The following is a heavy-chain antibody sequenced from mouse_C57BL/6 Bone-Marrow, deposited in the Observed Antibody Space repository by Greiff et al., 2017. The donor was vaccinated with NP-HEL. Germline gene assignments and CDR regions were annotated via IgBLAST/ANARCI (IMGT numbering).Heavy chain of an antibody. D-gene: IGHD2-3*01. Sequence: QVQLQQSGAELARPGASVKLSCKASGYTFTSYGISWVKQRTGQGLEWIGEIYPRSGNTYYNEKLQGKAKLTADKSSSTAYMELRSLTSEDSAVDFSARRGLLRYFDVWGTGTTVTVSS. CDR3: ARRGLLRYFDV. CDR2: IYPRSGNT. J-gene: IGHJ1*03. V-gene: IGHV1-81*01. CDR1: GYTFTSYG.